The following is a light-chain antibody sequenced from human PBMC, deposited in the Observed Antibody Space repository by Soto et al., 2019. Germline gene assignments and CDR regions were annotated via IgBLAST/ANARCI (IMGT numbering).Light chain of an antibody. V-gene: IGKV1-27*01. Sequence: DIQMTQSPSSLSASVGDRVTISCRASQGISNYLAWYQQKPGKVPKLLIYAASTLQSGVPARFSGTGSRTDFALTISSLQPEDVATYYCQQYHTAPRTFGQGTKVEIK. CDR2: AAS. CDR1: QGISNY. CDR3: QQYHTAPRT. J-gene: IGKJ1*01.